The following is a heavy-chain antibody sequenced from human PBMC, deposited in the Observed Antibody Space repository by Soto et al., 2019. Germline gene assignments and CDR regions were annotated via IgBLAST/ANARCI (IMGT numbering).Heavy chain of an antibody. Sequence: GGSLRLSCAASGFTFDDYAMHWVRQAPGKGLEWVSGISWNIGSIGYADSVKGRFTISRDNAKNSLYLQMNSLRAEDTALYYCAKSPTIAVVTYYFDYWGQGTLVTVSS. V-gene: IGHV3-9*01. D-gene: IGHD3-22*01. CDR3: AKSPTIAVVTYYFDY. CDR2: ISWNIGSI. J-gene: IGHJ4*02. CDR1: GFTFDDYA.